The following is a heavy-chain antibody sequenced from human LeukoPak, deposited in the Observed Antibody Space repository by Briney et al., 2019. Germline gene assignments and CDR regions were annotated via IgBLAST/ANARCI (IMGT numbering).Heavy chain of an antibody. CDR1: GYTFTSYG. J-gene: IGHJ1*01. D-gene: IGHD3-3*01. Sequence: ASVKVSCKASGYTFTSYGISWVRQAPGQGLEWMGWISAYNGNTNYAQKLQGRVTMTTDTSTSTAYMELSSLRSEDTAVYYCARDLPFEGVLEWLLEYWGQGTLVTVSS. CDR2: ISAYNGNT. V-gene: IGHV1-18*01. CDR3: ARDLPFEGVLEWLLEY.